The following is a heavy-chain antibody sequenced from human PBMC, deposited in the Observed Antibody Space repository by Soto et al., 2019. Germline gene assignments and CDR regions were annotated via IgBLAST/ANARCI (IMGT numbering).Heavy chain of an antibody. CDR3: AKRSSGWYFDL. D-gene: IGHD6-19*01. J-gene: IGHJ2*01. CDR1: GFTFSSYA. Sequence: EVQLLESGGGLVQPGGSLRLSCAASGFTFSSYAMGWVRQAPGKGLEWASVIGGSGTSTYYADSVKGRFSISRDNSKNTLYLQMNSLRAEDTAVYYCAKRSSGWYFDLWGRGTLVTVSS. V-gene: IGHV3-23*01. CDR2: IGGSGTST.